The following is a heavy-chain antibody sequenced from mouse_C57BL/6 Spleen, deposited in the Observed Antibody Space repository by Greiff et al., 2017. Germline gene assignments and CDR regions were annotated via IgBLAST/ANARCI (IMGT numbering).Heavy chain of an antibody. CDR3: TLYDGYPFAY. CDR2: IDPETGGT. J-gene: IGHJ3*01. D-gene: IGHD2-3*01. Sequence: QVQLQQSGAELVRPGASVTLSCKASGYTFTDYEMHWVKQTPVHGLEWIGAIDPETGGTAYNQKFKGKAILTADKSSSTVYMELRSLTSEDSAVXYSTLYDGYPFAYWGQGTLVTVSA. V-gene: IGHV1-15*01. CDR1: GYTFTDYE.